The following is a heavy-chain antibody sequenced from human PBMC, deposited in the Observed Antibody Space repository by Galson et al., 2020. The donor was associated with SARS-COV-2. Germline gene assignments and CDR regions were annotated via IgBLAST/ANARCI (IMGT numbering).Heavy chain of an antibody. CDR3: ARWFGVVIIPHYYYYMDV. Sequence: ASVKVSCKASGYTFTSYGIIWVRQAPGQGLEWMGWISSYNGNTNFAQQPQVSVTMTTDTSTSTAYMELRSLRSDDTAVYYCARWFGVVIIPHYYYYMDVWGKGTTVTVSS. V-gene: IGHV1-18*01. D-gene: IGHD3-3*01. CDR1: GYTFTSYG. CDR2: ISSYNGNT. J-gene: IGHJ6*03.